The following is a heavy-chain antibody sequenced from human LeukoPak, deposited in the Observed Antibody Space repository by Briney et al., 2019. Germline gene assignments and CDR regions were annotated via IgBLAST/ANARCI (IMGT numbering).Heavy chain of an antibody. V-gene: IGHV3-53*01. CDR3: ARDRLVGATTLLDY. D-gene: IGHD1-26*01. CDR1: GFPLRNAW. J-gene: IGHJ4*02. CDR2: IYSGGST. Sequence: GSLRLFCAASGFPLRNAWMNWGRPAPGKGLEWGPVIYSGGSTYYADSVKGRFTISRDNSKNTLYLQMNSLRAEDTAVYYCARDRLVGATTLLDYWGQGTLVTVSS.